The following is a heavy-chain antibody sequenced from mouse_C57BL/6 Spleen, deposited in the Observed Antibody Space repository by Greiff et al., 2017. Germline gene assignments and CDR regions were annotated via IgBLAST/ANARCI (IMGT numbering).Heavy chain of an antibody. CDR1: GYTFTSYW. D-gene: IGHD1-1*01. CDR2: IHPNSGST. J-gene: IGHJ1*03. CDR3: ARGATVVPYWYFDV. V-gene: IGHV1-64*01. Sequence: QVQLQQSGAELVKPGASVKLSCKASGYTFTSYWMHWVKQRPGQGLEWIGMIHPNSGSTNYNEKFKSKATLTVDKSSSTAYMQLSSLTSEDSAVYYCARGATVVPYWYFDVWGTGTTVTVSS.